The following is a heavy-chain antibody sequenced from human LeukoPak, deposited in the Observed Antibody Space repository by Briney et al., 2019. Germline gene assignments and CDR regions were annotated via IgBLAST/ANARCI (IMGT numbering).Heavy chain of an antibody. CDR2: INHCGSN. V-gene: IGHV4-34*01. CDR1: GRYYSGYY. D-gene: IGHD4-17*01. J-gene: IGHJ5*02. CDR3: GRGSEGDDYGNYSRFDP. Sequence: ASEPLSLMCAVYGRYYSGYYWRWIRQPPGEGLECFGDINHCGSNNQHPPLESRVTISGDPYKKQFSLTQSSVTAAHPAVFYCGRGSEGDDYGNYSRFDPWGQGTLVTVSS.